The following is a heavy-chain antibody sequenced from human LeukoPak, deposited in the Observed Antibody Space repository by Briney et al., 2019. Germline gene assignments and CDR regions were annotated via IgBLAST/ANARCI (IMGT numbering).Heavy chain of an antibody. V-gene: IGHV3-23*01. CDR1: GFTFSSYD. CDR3: ARVAGWHWFDP. D-gene: IGHD6-19*01. CDR2: IRPSGDNT. J-gene: IGHJ5*02. Sequence: GGSMRLSCAASGFTFSSYDMTWVRQAPGRGLEWVSSIRPSGDNTYYGDSVKGRFTVSGDNSKNTVYLEMNNMRVDDTAVYYCARVAGWHWFDPWGQGTLVTVSP.